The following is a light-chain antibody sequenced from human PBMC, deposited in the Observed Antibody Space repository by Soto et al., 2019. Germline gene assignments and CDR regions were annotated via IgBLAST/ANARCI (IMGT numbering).Light chain of an antibody. CDR3: SSYAGSSYLV. Sequence: QSALTQPPSASGSPGQSVTISCTGTSSDVGGYNYVSWYQQHPGKAPKLMIYEVIKRPSGVPDRFSGSKSGNTASLTVSGLQAEDEADYYCSSYAGSSYLVFGGGTKVTVL. J-gene: IGLJ2*01. CDR2: EVI. V-gene: IGLV2-8*01. CDR1: SSDVGGYNY.